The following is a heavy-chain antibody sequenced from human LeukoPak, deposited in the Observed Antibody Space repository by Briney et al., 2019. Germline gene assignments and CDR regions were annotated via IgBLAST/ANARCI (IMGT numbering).Heavy chain of an antibody. CDR2: IYHSGST. Sequence: SETLSLTCAVSGGSISSSNWWSWVRQPPGKGLEWIGEIYHSGSTNYNPSLKSRVTISVDKSKNQFSLKLSSVTAADTAVYYCARGREKNYVWGSYRKDYYFDYWGQGTLVTVSS. CDR1: GGSISSSNW. J-gene: IGHJ4*02. CDR3: ARGREKNYVWGSYRKDYYFDY. V-gene: IGHV4-4*02. D-gene: IGHD3-16*02.